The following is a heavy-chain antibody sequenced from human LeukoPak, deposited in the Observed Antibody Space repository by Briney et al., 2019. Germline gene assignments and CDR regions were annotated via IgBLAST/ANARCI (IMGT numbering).Heavy chain of an antibody. V-gene: IGHV4-34*01. Sequence: SETLSLTCAVYGGSFSGYYWSWIRQPPGKGLEWIGEINHSGSTNYNPPLKSRVTISVNTSKNQFSLKLSSVTAADTAVYYCARGRGITFGGVSRWFDPWGQGTLVTVSS. D-gene: IGHD3-16*01. J-gene: IGHJ5*02. CDR3: ARGRGITFGGVSRWFDP. CDR2: INHSGST. CDR1: GGSFSGYY.